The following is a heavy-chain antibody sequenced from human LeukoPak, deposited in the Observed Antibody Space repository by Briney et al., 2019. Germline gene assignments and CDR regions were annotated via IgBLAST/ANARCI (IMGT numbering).Heavy chain of an antibody. CDR1: GGSISNYY. Sequence: SETLPVTRTVSGGSISNYYWSWIRQPPGKGLEWIGNFFYSGSTYSNPSLKSRVTISGDTSKNQLSLKLSSVTAADTAVYYCARHHSLAVVSHFDYWGNGVIVSVSS. J-gene: IGHJ4*03. D-gene: IGHD3-22*01. CDR2: FFYSGST. V-gene: IGHV4-59*08. CDR3: ARHHSLAVVSHFDY.